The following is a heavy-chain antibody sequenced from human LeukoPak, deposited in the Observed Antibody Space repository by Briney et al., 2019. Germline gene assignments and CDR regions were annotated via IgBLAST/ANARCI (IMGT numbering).Heavy chain of an antibody. CDR2: ISYDGSDK. J-gene: IGHJ4*02. Sequence: GGSLRLSCAASGSTFSRCGMHWVRQAPGKGLEWVAVISYDGSDKYYADSVKGRFTISRDNSKNTLYLQMNSLRDEDTAVYYCAKDIIAVPQIDDWGQGTLVTVSS. CDR1: GSTFSRCG. D-gene: IGHD6-19*01. V-gene: IGHV3-30*18. CDR3: AKDIIAVPQIDD.